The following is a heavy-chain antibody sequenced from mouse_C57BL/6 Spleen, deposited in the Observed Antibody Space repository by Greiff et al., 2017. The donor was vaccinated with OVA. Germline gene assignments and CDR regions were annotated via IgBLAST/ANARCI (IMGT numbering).Heavy chain of an antibody. D-gene: IGHD2-2*01. CDR2: INPSSGYT. Sequence: VQLQQSGAELAKPGASVKLSCKASGYTFTSYWMHWVKQRPGQGLEWIGYINPSSGYTKYNEKFKGKATLTVDTSSSTAYMELHSLTSEDSAVYFCAAMVTGGYYYAMDYWGQGTSVTVSS. J-gene: IGHJ4*01. V-gene: IGHV1-7*01. CDR1: GYTFTSYW. CDR3: AAMVTGGYYYAMDY.